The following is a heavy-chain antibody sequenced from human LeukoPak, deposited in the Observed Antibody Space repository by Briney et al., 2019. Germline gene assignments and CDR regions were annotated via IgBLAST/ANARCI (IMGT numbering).Heavy chain of an antibody. CDR3: TRRALSIAAAGTGNAFDI. Sequence: TGGSLRLSCAASGFTFSGSAMHWVRQASGKGLEWVGRIISKANSYATAYAASVKGRFTISRDDSKNTAYLQMNSLKTEDTAVHYCTRRALSIAAAGTGNAFDIWGQGTMVTVSS. CDR2: IISKANSYAT. D-gene: IGHD6-13*01. V-gene: IGHV3-73*01. J-gene: IGHJ3*02. CDR1: GFTFSGSA.